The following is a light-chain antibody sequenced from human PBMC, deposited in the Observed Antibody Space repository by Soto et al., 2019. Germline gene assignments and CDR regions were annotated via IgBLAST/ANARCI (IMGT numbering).Light chain of an antibody. Sequence: EIVMTQSPATLSVSPGERATLSCRASQSISNSLAWYQQKPGQAPSLLIYGASARATGIPARFSGSGSGTEFTLTISSLQSEDSAVYYCQQYNNWPPRTFGQGNKLEIK. CDR2: GAS. CDR1: QSISNS. V-gene: IGKV3-15*01. J-gene: IGKJ2*01. CDR3: QQYNNWPPRT.